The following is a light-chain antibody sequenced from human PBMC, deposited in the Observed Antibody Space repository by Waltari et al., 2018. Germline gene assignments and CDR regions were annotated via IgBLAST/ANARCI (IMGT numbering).Light chain of an antibody. CDR3: GTWDGSLRGWV. Sequence: QSVLTQPPSVSAAPGQKVTISCSGHSFDIETSFVSLYQHLPGTAPKLLIYENNKRPSGIPDRLSGSKSGTSATLDISGLQIGDEADYYCGTWDGSLRGWVFGGGTKLTVL. J-gene: IGLJ3*02. V-gene: IGLV1-51*02. CDR2: ENN. CDR1: SFDIETSF.